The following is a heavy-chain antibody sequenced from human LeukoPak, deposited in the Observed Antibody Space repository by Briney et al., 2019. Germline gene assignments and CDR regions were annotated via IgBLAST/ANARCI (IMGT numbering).Heavy chain of an antibody. D-gene: IGHD2-15*01. J-gene: IGHJ4*02. V-gene: IGHV3-23*01. Sequence: GGSLRLSCAASGFTFSSYAMSWVRQAPGKGPEWVSAISDSGAYTHYADSVQGRFTISRDNSKSTLCLQMNSLRAEDTAVYYCAKQLGYCSDGSCYFPYWGQGTLVTVSS. CDR1: GFTFSSYA. CDR2: ISDSGAYT. CDR3: AKQLGYCSDGSCYFPY.